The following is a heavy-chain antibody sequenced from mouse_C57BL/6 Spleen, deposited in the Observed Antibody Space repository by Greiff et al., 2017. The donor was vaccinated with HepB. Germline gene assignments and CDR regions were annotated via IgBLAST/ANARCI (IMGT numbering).Heavy chain of an antibody. J-gene: IGHJ3*01. V-gene: IGHV3-6*01. CDR3: ATEVVD. D-gene: IGHD1-1*01. CDR1: GYSITSGYY. Sequence: VQLQQSGPGLVKPSQSLSLTCSVTGYSITSGYYWNWIRQFPGNKLEWMGYISYDGSNNYNPSLKNRISITRDTSKNQFFLKLNSVTTEDTATYYCATEVVDWGQGTLVTVSA. CDR2: ISYDGSN.